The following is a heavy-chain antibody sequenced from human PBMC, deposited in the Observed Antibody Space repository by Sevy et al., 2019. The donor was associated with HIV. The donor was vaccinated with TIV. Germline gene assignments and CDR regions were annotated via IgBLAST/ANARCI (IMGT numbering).Heavy chain of an antibody. J-gene: IGHJ3*02. Sequence: GGSLRLSCSASGFTFSSYAMHWVRQAPGKGLEYVSAISSNGGSTYYADSVKGRFTVSRDNSKNTLYLQMSSLRAEDTAVYYCVKDGGVRGVMRSAAFDIWGQGTMVTVSS. V-gene: IGHV3-64D*06. D-gene: IGHD3-10*01. CDR2: ISSNGGST. CDR1: GFTFSSYA. CDR3: VKDGGVRGVMRSAAFDI.